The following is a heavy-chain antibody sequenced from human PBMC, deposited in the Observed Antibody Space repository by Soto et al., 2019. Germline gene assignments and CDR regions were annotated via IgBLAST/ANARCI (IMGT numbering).Heavy chain of an antibody. D-gene: IGHD2-15*01. CDR2: IYSSGST. J-gene: IGHJ4*02. CDR1: VFTVSINY. CDR3: ARENRYPYFDY. Sequence: RGSLRVASAASVFTVSINYMSWVRQAPGKGLQWVSVIYSSGSTYYADSVKGRFTISRDNSKNTLYLQMNSLRVEDTAVYYCARENRYPYFDYWGQGTQVTSPQ. V-gene: IGHV3-53*01.